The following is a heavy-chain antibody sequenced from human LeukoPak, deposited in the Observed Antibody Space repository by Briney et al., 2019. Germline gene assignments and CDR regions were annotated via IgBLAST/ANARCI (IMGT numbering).Heavy chain of an antibody. CDR1: GFTFSSYW. Sequence: PGGSLRLSCAASGFTFSSYWMSWVRQAPGKGLEWVANIKQDGSEKYYVDSVKGRFTISRDNAKKSLYLQMNSLGAEDTAVYYCARHLSGITGYTYGRGIDYWGQGTLLTVSS. CDR2: IKQDGSEK. D-gene: IGHD5-18*01. CDR3: ARHLSGITGYTYGRGIDY. J-gene: IGHJ4*02. V-gene: IGHV3-7*01.